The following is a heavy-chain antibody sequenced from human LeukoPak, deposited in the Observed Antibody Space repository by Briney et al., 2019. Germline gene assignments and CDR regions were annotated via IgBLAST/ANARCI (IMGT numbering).Heavy chain of an antibody. CDR3: ARESIVVVPTTMDDASDI. Sequence: PGGSLRLSCAASGFTFSHYYMSWVRQAPGKGLEWVANIKQDGSEQFYLDSVKGRFTISRDNAKNALYLQMHSLRVEDTAVYYCARESIVVVPTTMDDASDIWGQGTVVTVSS. J-gene: IGHJ3*02. CDR1: GFTFSHYY. V-gene: IGHV3-7*01. CDR2: IKQDGSEQ. D-gene: IGHD2-2*01.